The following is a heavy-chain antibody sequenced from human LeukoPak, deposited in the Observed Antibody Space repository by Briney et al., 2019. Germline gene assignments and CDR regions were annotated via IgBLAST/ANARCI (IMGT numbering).Heavy chain of an antibody. CDR1: GFTFSSYG. J-gene: IGHJ6*02. CDR3: ARETAGYGMDV. Sequence: GRSLRLSCAASGFTFSSYGMHWVRQAPGKGLERVAVIWYDGSNKYYADSVKGRFTISRDNSKNTLYLQMNSLRAEDTAVYYCARETAGYGMDVWGQGTTVTVSS. CDR2: IWYDGSNK. D-gene: IGHD1-14*01. V-gene: IGHV3-33*01.